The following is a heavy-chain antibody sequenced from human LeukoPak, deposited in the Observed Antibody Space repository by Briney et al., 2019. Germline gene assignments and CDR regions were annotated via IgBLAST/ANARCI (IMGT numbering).Heavy chain of an antibody. D-gene: IGHD4-17*01. Sequence: SQTLSLTCAVSGGSISSGGYSWSWIRQPPGKGLEWIGYIYHSGSTYYNPSLKSRVTISVDRSKNQFSLKLSSVTAADTAVYYRARGDYGDYTPFDYWGQGTLVTVSS. CDR2: IYHSGST. V-gene: IGHV4-30-2*01. CDR3: ARGDYGDYTPFDY. J-gene: IGHJ4*02. CDR1: GGSISSGGYS.